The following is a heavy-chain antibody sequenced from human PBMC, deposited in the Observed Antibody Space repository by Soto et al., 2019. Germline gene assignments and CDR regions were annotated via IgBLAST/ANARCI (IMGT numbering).Heavy chain of an antibody. CDR3: ARSSTSANYFDY. J-gene: IGHJ4*02. D-gene: IGHD2-2*01. Sequence: QVQLQESGPGLVKPSQTLSLTCTVSGGSISSGGYYWSWIRQHPGKGLEWIGYIDYSGSNYYNPSLKSRVTRSVDTSKNQFSLKLSSVTAADTAVYYCARSSTSANYFDYWGQGTLVTVSS. CDR1: GGSISSGGYY. CDR2: IDYSGSN. V-gene: IGHV4-31*03.